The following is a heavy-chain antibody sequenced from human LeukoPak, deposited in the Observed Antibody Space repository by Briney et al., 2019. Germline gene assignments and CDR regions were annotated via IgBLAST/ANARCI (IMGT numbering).Heavy chain of an antibody. J-gene: IGHJ4*02. CDR1: GFTFGSYA. V-gene: IGHV3-23*01. D-gene: IGHD3-22*01. CDR2: ISGSGGAT. CDR3: AKEGGRYYDSSGNY. Sequence: GGSLRLSCAASGFTFGSYAMSWVRQAPGKGLEWVSAISGSGGATYYADSVKGRFTISRDNSKNTLYLQMNSLRAEDTAVFYRAKEGGRYYDSSGNYWGQGALVTVSS.